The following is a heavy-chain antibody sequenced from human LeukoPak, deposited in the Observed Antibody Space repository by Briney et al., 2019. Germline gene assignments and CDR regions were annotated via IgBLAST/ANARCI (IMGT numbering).Heavy chain of an antibody. CDR3: AKDRDRHYGSGSYYNGDAFDI. CDR2: ISGSGGST. D-gene: IGHD3-10*01. CDR1: GFTFSDYY. V-gene: IGHV3-23*01. J-gene: IGHJ3*02. Sequence: PGGSLRLSCAASGFTFSDYYMSWVRQAPGKGLEWVSAISGSGGSTYYADSVKGRFTISRDNSKNTLYLQMNSLRAEDTAVYYCAKDRDRHYGSGSYYNGDAFDIWGQGTMVTVSS.